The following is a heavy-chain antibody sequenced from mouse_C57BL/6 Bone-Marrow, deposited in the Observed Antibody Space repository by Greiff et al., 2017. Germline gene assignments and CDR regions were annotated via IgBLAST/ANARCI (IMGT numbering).Heavy chain of an antibody. CDR1: GYTFTDYN. D-gene: IGHD3-2*02. CDR3: ARGQGAMDD. J-gene: IGHJ4*01. CDR2: INPHNGGT. V-gene: IGHV1-22*01. Sequence: EVQLQQSGPELVKPGASVQMSCKASGYTFTDYNMHWVKQSHGKSLEWIGYINPHNGGTSYNQKFKGKATLTVNKSSITAYMELRSLTAEDSAVYYCARGQGAMDDWGQGTSVTVSS.